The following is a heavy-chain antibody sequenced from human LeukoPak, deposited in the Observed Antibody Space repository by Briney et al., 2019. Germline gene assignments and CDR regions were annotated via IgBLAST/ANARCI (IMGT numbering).Heavy chain of an antibody. CDR2: ISSSSYI. CDR3: ASDMVATPAFDI. J-gene: IGHJ3*02. V-gene: IGHV3-21*01. CDR1: GFTFSSYS. Sequence: GGSLRLSCAASGFTFSSYSMNWVRQAPGKGLEWVSSISSSSYIYYADSVKGRFTISRDNAKNSLYLQMNSLRAEDTAVYYCASDMVATPAFDIWGQGTMVTVSS. D-gene: IGHD5-12*01.